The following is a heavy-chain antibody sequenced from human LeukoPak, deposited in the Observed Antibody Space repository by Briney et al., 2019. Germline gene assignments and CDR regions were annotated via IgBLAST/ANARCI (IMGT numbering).Heavy chain of an antibody. CDR1: GFTFSSYV. V-gene: IGHV3-23*01. J-gene: IGHJ4*02. CDR3: ATYRQVLLPFES. D-gene: IGHD2-8*02. Sequence: GGSLRLSCAASGFTFSSYVMYWVRQPPGKGLEWVSSIFPSGGEIHYADSVRGRFTISRDNSKSTLSLQMNSLRAEDTAIYYCATYRQVLLPFESWGQGTLVTVSS. CDR2: IFPSGGEI.